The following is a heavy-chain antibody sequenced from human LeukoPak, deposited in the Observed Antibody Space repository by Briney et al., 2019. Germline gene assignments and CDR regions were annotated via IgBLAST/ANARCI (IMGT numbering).Heavy chain of an antibody. CDR2: ISSDASST. D-gene: IGHD2-2*01. CDR1: GFSFRRYW. V-gene: IGHV3-74*01. CDR3: ASELVVVRGVYNYGMDV. J-gene: IGHJ6*02. Sequence: PGVSLRLSCEASGFSFRRYWMHWVRPAPGKGLVWVSRISSDASSTRYADSVKGRFTISRDNARNTLYLQMNSLRAEDTAVYFCASELVVVRGVYNYGMDVWGQGTTVTVSS.